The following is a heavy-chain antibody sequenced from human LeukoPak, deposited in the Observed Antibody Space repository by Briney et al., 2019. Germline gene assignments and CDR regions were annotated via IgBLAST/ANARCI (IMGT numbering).Heavy chain of an antibody. V-gene: IGHV3-21*01. J-gene: IGHJ4*02. CDR1: GFTFSGYS. Sequence: GGSLRLSCVGSGFTFSGYSMNWVRQAPGKGLEWVSSISSSTSYIHYADSVRGRFTISRDNAKSSVYLQMNSLRTEDTAVYYCATDPWQGRGLLDYWGQGTLVTVSS. CDR3: ATDPWQGRGLLDY. CDR2: ISSSTSYI. D-gene: IGHD3-10*01.